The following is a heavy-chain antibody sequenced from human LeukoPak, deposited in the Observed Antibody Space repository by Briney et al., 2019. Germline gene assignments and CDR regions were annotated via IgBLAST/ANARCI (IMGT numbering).Heavy chain of an antibody. V-gene: IGHV3-23*01. D-gene: IGHD3-3*01. Sequence: GGSLRLSCAASGFTFSSYAMSWVRQAPGKGLEWVSAISGSGGSTYYADSVKGRFTISRDNSENTLYLQMNSLRAEDTAVYYCAKGTHYYDFWSGYYFDYWGQGTLVTVSS. CDR1: GFTFSSYA. J-gene: IGHJ4*02. CDR2: ISGSGGST. CDR3: AKGTHYYDFWSGYYFDY.